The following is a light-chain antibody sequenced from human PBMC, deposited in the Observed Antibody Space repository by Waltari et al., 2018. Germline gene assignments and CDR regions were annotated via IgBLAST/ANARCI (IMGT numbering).Light chain of an antibody. CDR1: NIGSKS. CDR3: QVWDSSSDQWV. CDR2: GDS. J-gene: IGLJ3*02. Sequence: SYVLTQPPSVSVAPGQTARITCGGNNIGSKSVHWYQRKPGQAPVLVVYGDSDRPSGIPERFSGSNSGNTATLTISRVEAGDEADYYCQVWDSSSDQWVFGGGTKLTVL. V-gene: IGLV3-21*02.